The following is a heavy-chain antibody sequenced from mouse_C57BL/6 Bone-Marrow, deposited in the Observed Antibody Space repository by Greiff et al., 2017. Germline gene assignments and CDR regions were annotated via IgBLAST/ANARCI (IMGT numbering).Heavy chain of an antibody. CDR1: GYTFTSYW. J-gene: IGHJ1*03. Sequence: VQLHQSGAELVKPGASVKLSCKATGYTFTSYWIEWVNQRPGHGLEWIGEIFPGGGSTNYNPKFKGKDTFTVDTSSNTAYMQLSSLTTEDSAIYYCASSDGRWDFDDWGTGTTVTVSS. CDR2: IFPGGGST. CDR3: ASSDGRWDFDD. V-gene: IGHV1-9*01. D-gene: IGHD1-1*02.